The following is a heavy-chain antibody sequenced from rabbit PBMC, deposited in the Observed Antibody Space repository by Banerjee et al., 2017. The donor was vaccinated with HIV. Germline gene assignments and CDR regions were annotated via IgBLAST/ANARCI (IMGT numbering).Heavy chain of an antibody. V-gene: IGHV1S45*01. Sequence: QEQLEESGGDLVKPEGSLTLTCTASGFSFSNGYVMCWVRQAPGKGLEWIACINTISGDTVYATWAKGRFTISKASWTTVTLQMTSLTAADTATYFCARDVDSYVPFNLWGQGTLVTVS. J-gene: IGHJ4*01. CDR1: GFSFSNGYV. D-gene: IGHD6-1*01. CDR3: ARDVDSYVPFNL. CDR2: INTISGDT.